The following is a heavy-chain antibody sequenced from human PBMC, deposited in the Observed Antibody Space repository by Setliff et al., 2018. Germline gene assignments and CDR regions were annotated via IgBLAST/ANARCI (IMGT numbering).Heavy chain of an antibody. D-gene: IGHD6-6*01. Sequence: GGSLRLSCETSGFPLYTYDMNWVRQAPGKALEWISFISHGGATKYYVDSVKGRFTVSRDNAKNSLYLQMSSLRAEDTAVYYCARWTARAVDYWGQGTLVTVSS. CDR1: GFPLYTYD. CDR3: ARWTARAVDY. V-gene: IGHV3-48*04. CDR2: ISHGGATK. J-gene: IGHJ4*02.